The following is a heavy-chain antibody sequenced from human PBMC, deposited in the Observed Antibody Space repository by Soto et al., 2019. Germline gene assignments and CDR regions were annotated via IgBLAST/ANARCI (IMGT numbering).Heavy chain of an antibody. CDR3: SRAIRGFSYGVDD. CDR2: ISGSGATK. V-gene: IGHV3-48*02. D-gene: IGHD5-18*01. J-gene: IGHJ4*02. CDR1: GFTFSSHS. Sequence: PGWYLGLSCAASGFTFSSHSINWVRQAPGKGLEWVSYISGSGATKYYADSVKGRFTISRDNARNSLYLQMSSLSDEDTAVYYWSRAIRGFSYGVDDWGQGSMVIVAS.